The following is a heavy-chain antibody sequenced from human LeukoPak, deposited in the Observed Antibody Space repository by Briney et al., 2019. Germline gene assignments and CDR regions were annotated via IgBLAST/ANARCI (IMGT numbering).Heavy chain of an antibody. CDR3: ARGYYGSGSYPSFGY. D-gene: IGHD3-10*01. V-gene: IGHV1-3*01. J-gene: IGHJ4*02. Sequence: ASVKVSCKASGYTFTSYAMHWVRQAPGQRLEWMGWINAGNGNTKYSQKFQGRVTITRDTSASTAYMELSSLRSEDTAVYYCARGYYGSGSYPSFGYWGQETLVTVSS. CDR1: GYTFTSYA. CDR2: INAGNGNT.